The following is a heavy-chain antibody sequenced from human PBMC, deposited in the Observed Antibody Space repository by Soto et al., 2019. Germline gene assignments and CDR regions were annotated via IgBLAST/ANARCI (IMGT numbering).Heavy chain of an antibody. V-gene: IGHV3-21*01. CDR2: ITGSSKNI. J-gene: IGHJ4*02. CDR1: GFTFTFSNYN. D-gene: IGHD1-26*01. Sequence: LRLSCTASGFTFTFSNYNMNWVRQAPGKGLEWVSSITGSSKNIYYADSVKGRFTISRDNAKSSLYLQMNSLRAEDTAVYHCARDLDNSGHIDSWGQGTLVTVSS. CDR3: ARDLDNSGHIDS.